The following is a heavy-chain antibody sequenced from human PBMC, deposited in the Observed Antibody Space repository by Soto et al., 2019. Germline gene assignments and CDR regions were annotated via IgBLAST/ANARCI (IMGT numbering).Heavy chain of an antibody. Sequence: SETLSLTCTVSGGPISSGGYYWSWIRQHPGKGLEWIGYIYYSGSTYYNPSLKSRVTISVDTSKNQFSLKLSSVTAADTAVYYCARGTGWLQLKSNQGFDYWGQGTLVTVSS. CDR2: IYYSGST. CDR3: ARGTGWLQLKSNQGFDY. CDR1: GGPISSGGYY. V-gene: IGHV4-31*03. J-gene: IGHJ4*02. D-gene: IGHD1-1*01.